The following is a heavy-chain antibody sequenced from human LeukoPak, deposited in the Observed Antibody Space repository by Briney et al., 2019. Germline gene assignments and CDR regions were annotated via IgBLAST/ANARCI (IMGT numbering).Heavy chain of an antibody. D-gene: IGHD6-13*01. J-gene: IGHJ4*02. CDR3: AAGTAADF. V-gene: IGHV3-11*03. Sequence: PGGSLRLSCVVSGIPFSDYYMNWIRQAPGKGLEWISYISSSSSYTDYADSVKGRFTISRDNAKSALYLQMNSLRLEDTVVYYCAAGTAADFWGQGTLVTVSS. CDR2: ISSSSSYT. CDR1: GIPFSDYY.